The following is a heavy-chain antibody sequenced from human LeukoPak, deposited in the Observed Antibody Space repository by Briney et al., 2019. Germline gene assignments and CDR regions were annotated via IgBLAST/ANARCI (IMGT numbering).Heavy chain of an antibody. CDR2: INHSGST. V-gene: IGHV4-34*01. Sequence: SETLSLTCAVYGGSFSGYYWSWIRQPPGKGLEWIGEINHSGSTNYNPSLKSRVTISVDTSRNQFSLKLSSVTAADTAVYYCARDSLYSNYNWFDPWGQGTLVTVSS. CDR3: ARDSLYSNYNWFDP. J-gene: IGHJ5*02. CDR1: GGSFSGYY. D-gene: IGHD4-11*01.